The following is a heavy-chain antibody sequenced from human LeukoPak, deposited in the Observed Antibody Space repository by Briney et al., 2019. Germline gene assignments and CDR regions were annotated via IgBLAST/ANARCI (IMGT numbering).Heavy chain of an antibody. CDR3: ASAAMVHPYFDY. CDR2: MNPNSGNT. Sequence: ASVKVSCKASGYTFTSYDINWVRQATGQGLEWMGWMNPNSGNTGYAQKFQGRVTMTRNTSIGTAYMELSSLRSEDTAVYYCASAAMVHPYFDYWGQGTLVTVSS. V-gene: IGHV1-8*01. CDR1: GYTFTSYD. J-gene: IGHJ4*02. D-gene: IGHD5-18*01.